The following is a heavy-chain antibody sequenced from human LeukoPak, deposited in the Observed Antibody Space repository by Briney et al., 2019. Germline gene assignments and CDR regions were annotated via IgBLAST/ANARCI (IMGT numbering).Heavy chain of an antibody. CDR1: GFTFSSYS. CDR3: ARAANPGNFDY. V-gene: IGHV3-21*01. Sequence: GGSLRLSCAASGFTFSSYSMNWVRQAPGKGLEWVSSISSSSSYIYYADSVKGRFTISRDNAKNSLYLQMNSLRAEDTAVYYCARAANPGNFDYWGQGTLVTVPS. D-gene: IGHD4/OR15-4a*01. J-gene: IGHJ4*02. CDR2: ISSSSSYI.